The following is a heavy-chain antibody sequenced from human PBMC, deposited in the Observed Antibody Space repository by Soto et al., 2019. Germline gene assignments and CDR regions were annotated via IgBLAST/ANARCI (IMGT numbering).Heavy chain of an antibody. J-gene: IGHJ4*02. CDR3: AKATLTYYDFWSGSNTFDY. CDR2: ISGSGGST. V-gene: IGHV3-23*01. CDR1: GFTFSSYA. Sequence: EVQLLEAGGGLVQPGGSLRLSCAASGFTFSSYAMSWVRQAPGKGLEWVSTISGSGGSTYYADSVKGRFTISRDNSKNTLYLQMNSLRAEDTAVYYCAKATLTYYDFWSGSNTFDYWGQGTLVTVSS. D-gene: IGHD3-3*01.